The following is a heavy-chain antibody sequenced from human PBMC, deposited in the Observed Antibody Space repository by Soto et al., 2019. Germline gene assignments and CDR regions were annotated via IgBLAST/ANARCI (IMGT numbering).Heavy chain of an antibody. V-gene: IGHV5-51*01. CDR2: LYPGDSDT. CDR3: ARQGNGGEGFDF. CDR1: GYVFTTYW. J-gene: IGHJ4*02. D-gene: IGHD3-10*01. Sequence: VESLKISCKVSGYVFTTYWICCFLQMPGKGLEWMGTLYPGDSDTRYSPTFQGQVTISGDKSSSTAYLQWSRLKASDTAMYYCARQGNGGEGFDFWGQGTLVTVSS.